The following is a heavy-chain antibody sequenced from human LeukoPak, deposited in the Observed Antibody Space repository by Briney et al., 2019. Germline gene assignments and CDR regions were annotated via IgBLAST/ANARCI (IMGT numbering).Heavy chain of an antibody. D-gene: IGHD2-2*01. CDR2: IYYSGST. CDR1: GGSISSYY. Sequence: SETLSLTCTVSGGSISSYYWSWIRQPPGKGLEWIGYIYYSGSTNYNPSLKSRVTISVDTSKNQFSLKLSSVTAADTAVYYCARSQLPSHFDYWGQGTLVTVSS. V-gene: IGHV4-59*01. J-gene: IGHJ4*02. CDR3: ARSQLPSHFDY.